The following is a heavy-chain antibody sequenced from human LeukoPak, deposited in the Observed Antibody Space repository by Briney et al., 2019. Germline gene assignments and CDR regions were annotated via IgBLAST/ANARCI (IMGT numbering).Heavy chain of an antibody. V-gene: IGHV1-69*06. D-gene: IGHD2-2*02. CDR2: IIPIFGTA. CDR3: ASGGSGYCSSTSCYSRYGMDV. Sequence: ASVKVSCKASGGTFSSYAISWVRQAPGQRLEWMGGIIPIFGTANYAQKFQGRVTITADKSTSAAYMELSSLRSEDTAVYYCASGGSGYCSSTSCYSRYGMDVWGKGTTVTVSS. CDR1: GGTFSSYA. J-gene: IGHJ6*04.